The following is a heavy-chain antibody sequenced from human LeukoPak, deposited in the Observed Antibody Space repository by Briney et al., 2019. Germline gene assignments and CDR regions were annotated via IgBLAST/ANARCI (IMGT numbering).Heavy chain of an antibody. CDR3: ARARYYYDSSGSDY. V-gene: IGHV3-66*01. Sequence: PGGSLRLSCAASGFTVSSNYMSWVRQAPGKGLEGVSVIYSGGSTYYADSVKGRFTISRDNSKNTLYLQMNSLRAEDTAVYYCARARYYYDSSGSDYWGQGTLVTVSS. D-gene: IGHD3-22*01. CDR1: GFTVSSNY. J-gene: IGHJ4*02. CDR2: IYSGGST.